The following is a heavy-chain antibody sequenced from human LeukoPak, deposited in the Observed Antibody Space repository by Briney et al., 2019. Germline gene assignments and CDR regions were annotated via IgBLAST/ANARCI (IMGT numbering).Heavy chain of an antibody. CDR1: GYTFTSYG. CDR3: ARAIPRSGSYYYYYYGMDV. V-gene: IGHV1-8*02. Sequence: ASVKVSCKASGYTFTSYGISWVRQATGQGLEWMGWMNPNSGNTGYAQKFQGRVTMTRNTSISTAYMELSSLRSEDTAVYYCARAIPRSGSYYYYYYGMDVWGQGTTVTVSS. D-gene: IGHD3-10*01. CDR2: MNPNSGNT. J-gene: IGHJ6*02.